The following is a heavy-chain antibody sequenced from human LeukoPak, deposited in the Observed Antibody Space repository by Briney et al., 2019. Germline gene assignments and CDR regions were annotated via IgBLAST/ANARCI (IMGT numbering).Heavy chain of an antibody. Sequence: PGGSLRLSCAASGFTFSNYEMNWVRQAPGKGLDWVAYISRGGRTVDYADSVKGRFTISRDNAKNSLYLQMNSLRAEDTAVYYCASIRMGAAAGYDPYYFDYWGQGTLVTVSS. CDR1: GFTFSNYE. D-gene: IGHD6-13*01. J-gene: IGHJ4*02. V-gene: IGHV3-48*03. CDR3: ASIRMGAAAGYDPYYFDY. CDR2: ISRGGRTV.